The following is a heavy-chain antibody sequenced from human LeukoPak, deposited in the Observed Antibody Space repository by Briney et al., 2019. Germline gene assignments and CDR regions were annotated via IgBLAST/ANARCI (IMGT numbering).Heavy chain of an antibody. CDR2: INPNSGGT. CDR3: AREPDYGDFALPDY. J-gene: IGHJ4*02. CDR1: GYTFTGYY. V-gene: IGHV1-2*02. D-gene: IGHD4-17*01. Sequence: ASVKVSCKASGYTFTGYYIHWVRQAPAQGLEWMGRINPNSGGTSYAQKFQSRVTVTRDTSITTAYMELSRLRSDDTAVYYCAREPDYGDFALPDYWGQGTLVTVSS.